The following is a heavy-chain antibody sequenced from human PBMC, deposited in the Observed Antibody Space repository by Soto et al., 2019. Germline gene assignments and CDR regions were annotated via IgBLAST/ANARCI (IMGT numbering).Heavy chain of an antibody. CDR2: ISYDGSNK. CDR1: GFTFSSYG. V-gene: IGHV3-30*18. D-gene: IGHD6-19*01. CDR3: ANDQWLVFLATKGHAYYGMDV. Sequence: QVQLVESGGGVVQPGRSLRLSCAASGFTFSSYGMHWVRQAPGKGLEWVAVISYDGSNKYYADSVKGRFTISRDNSKNLLYPQMNCLRAEDTAVYYCANDQWLVFLATKGHAYYGMDVWGQGTTVTVSS. J-gene: IGHJ6*02.